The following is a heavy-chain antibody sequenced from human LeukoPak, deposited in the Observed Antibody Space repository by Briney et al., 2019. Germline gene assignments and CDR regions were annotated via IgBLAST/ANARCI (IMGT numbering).Heavy chain of an antibody. J-gene: IGHJ4*02. D-gene: IGHD3-22*01. CDR2: ISAYNGNT. CDR1: GYTFTSYG. Sequence: ASVKVSCKASGYTFTSYGISWVRQAPGQGLEWMGWISAYNGNTYYAQKLQGRVTMTTDTSTSTAHMELRSLRSDDTAVYYCAWGYYYDSSGYYGLDYWGQGTLVTVSS. V-gene: IGHV1-18*01. CDR3: AWGYYYDSSGYYGLDY.